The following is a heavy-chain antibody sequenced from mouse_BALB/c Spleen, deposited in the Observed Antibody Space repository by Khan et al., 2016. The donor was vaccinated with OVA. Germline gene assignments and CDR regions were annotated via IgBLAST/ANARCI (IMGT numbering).Heavy chain of an antibody. D-gene: IGHD2-10*01. J-gene: IGHJ3*01. CDR2: INPSNSYT. CDR3: ARAGPYYGNYGAWFAY. V-gene: IGHV1-4*01. Sequence: QVQLQQSGAELARPGASVKMSCKASGYTFTSYTMHWVKRRPGQGLEWIGYINPSNSYTNYNQKFKDKATLTADKSSSTAYMQLSSLTSEDSAVSYGARAGPYYGNYGAWFAYWGQGTLVTVSA. CDR1: GYTFTSYT.